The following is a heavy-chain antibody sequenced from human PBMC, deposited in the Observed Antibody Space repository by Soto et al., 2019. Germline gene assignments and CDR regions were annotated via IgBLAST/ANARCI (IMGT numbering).Heavy chain of an antibody. CDR3: AREVHDSRGYYYYY. D-gene: IGHD3-22*01. V-gene: IGHV4-31*03. CDR2: IYYSGST. Sequence: QVQLQESGPGLVKPSQTLSLTCTVSGGSISSGGYYWSWIRQHPGKGLEWIGYIYYSGSTYYNPSLKSRVTISVDTSKNQFSLKLSSVTAADTAVYYCAREVHDSRGYYYYYWGQGTLVTVSS. CDR1: GGSISSGGYY. J-gene: IGHJ4*02.